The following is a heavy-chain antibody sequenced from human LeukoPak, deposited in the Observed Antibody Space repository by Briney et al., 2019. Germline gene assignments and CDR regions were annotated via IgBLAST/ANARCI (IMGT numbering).Heavy chain of an antibody. J-gene: IGHJ4*02. CDR2: IYSGGST. D-gene: IGHD3-3*01. Sequence: GGSLRLSCAASGFTVSSNYMSWVRQAPGKGLEWVSVIYSGGSTYYADSVKGRFTISRDNSKNTLYLQMNSLRAEDTAVYYCARAFRGYDFWSGLHFDYWGQGTLVTVSS. CDR1: GFTVSSNY. V-gene: IGHV3-66*01. CDR3: ARAFRGYDFWSGLHFDY.